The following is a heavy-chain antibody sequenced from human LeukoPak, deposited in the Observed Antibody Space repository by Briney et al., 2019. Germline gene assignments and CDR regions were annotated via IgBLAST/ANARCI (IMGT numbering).Heavy chain of an antibody. Sequence: PSETLSLTCTVSGGSISSGSYYWSWIRQPAGKGLEWIGRIYTSGSTNYNPSLKSRVTISVDTSKNQFSLKLSSVTAADTAVYYCARKHWNDAPFDYWGQGTLVTVSS. CDR2: IYTSGST. CDR3: ARKHWNDAPFDY. D-gene: IGHD1-1*01. CDR1: GGSISSGSYY. V-gene: IGHV4-61*02. J-gene: IGHJ4*02.